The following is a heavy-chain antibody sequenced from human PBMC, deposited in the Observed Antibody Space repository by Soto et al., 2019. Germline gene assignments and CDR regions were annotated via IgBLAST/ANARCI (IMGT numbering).Heavy chain of an antibody. CDR2: IYYSGST. J-gene: IGHJ3*02. V-gene: IGHV4-59*12. CDR1: GNSIGDYY. D-gene: IGHD6-19*01. Sequence: SETLSLTCTVSGNSIGDYYWSWFRQSPGKGLEWIGYIYYSGSTNYNASLKSRVTISVDTSKNQFSLKLNSVTPEDTAIYYCAKYNSGPDGFDIWGHGTMVTVSS. CDR3: AKYNSGPDGFDI.